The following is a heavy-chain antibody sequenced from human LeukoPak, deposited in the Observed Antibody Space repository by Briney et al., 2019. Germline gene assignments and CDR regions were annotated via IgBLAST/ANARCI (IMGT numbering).Heavy chain of an antibody. J-gene: IGHJ4*02. Sequence: PGGSLRLSCSASGFTFDDYAMHWVRQAPGKGLEWVSGINWSSGTIAYADSVKGRLTISRDNAKNSLYLQMDSLRVEDTALYYCTKDIRIAVSGMLDYWGQGTLVTVSS. CDR3: TKDIRIAVSGMLDY. CDR2: INWSSGTI. D-gene: IGHD6-19*01. CDR1: GFTFDDYA. V-gene: IGHV3-9*01.